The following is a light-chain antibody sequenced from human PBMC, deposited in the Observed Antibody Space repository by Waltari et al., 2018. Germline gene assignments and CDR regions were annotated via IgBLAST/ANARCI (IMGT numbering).Light chain of an antibody. J-gene: IGLJ3*02. Sequence: QSALTQPASVSGSPGQSITITCTGTSSDVGAFNFVSWYQAHPGKAPKLLIYDVVNRPSGVSNRFSCSKSGNTASLTISGLQAEDEADYYCTSYTTGSTLVVFGGGTKLTVL. CDR1: SSDVGAFNF. CDR2: DVV. V-gene: IGLV2-14*03. CDR3: TSYTTGSTLVV.